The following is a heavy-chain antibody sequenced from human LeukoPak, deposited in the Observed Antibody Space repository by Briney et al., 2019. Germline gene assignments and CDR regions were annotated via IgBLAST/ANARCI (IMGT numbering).Heavy chain of an antibody. D-gene: IGHD2-2*01. CDR1: GGSFSGYY. J-gene: IGHJ5*02. Sequence: SETLSLTCAVYGGSFSGYYWSWIRQPPGKGLEWIGEINHSGSTNYNPSLKSRVTISVDTSKNQFSLKLSSVTAADTAVYYCARGHLKVPAAMKGWFDPWGQGTLVTVSS. CDR3: ARGHLKVPAAMKGWFDP. CDR2: INHSGST. V-gene: IGHV4-34*01.